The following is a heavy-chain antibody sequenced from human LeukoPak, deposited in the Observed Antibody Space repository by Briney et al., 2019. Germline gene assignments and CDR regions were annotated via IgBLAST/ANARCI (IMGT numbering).Heavy chain of an antibody. CDR2: ITGDGSST. Sequence: GGSLRLSCAASGFAFSGYWMNWVRQPPGKGLVWVSRITGDGSSTTYADSVKGRFTISRDNAKNRLYLQMISLRAEDTAVYYCARDMGCYIYLWGRGTLVTVSS. D-gene: IGHD3-3*01. V-gene: IGHV3-74*01. CDR1: GFAFSGYW. J-gene: IGHJ2*01. CDR3: ARDMGCYIYL.